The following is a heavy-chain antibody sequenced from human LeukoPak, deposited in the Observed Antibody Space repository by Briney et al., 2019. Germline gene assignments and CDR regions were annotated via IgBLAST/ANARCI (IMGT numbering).Heavy chain of an antibody. V-gene: IGHV1-2*02. D-gene: IGHD3-3*01. CDR3: ARADFIDAGPYLIGP. CDR2: INTKSGRT. Sequence: TSVRVSCKTSGYSFTDYYIHWVRQAPGQGLEWMGWINTKSGRTSSARKFQGRVTMTRDPSITTVYMDMAWLASDDTAIYFCARADFIDAGPYLIGPWGQGTLITVSS. J-gene: IGHJ5*02. CDR1: GYSFTDYY.